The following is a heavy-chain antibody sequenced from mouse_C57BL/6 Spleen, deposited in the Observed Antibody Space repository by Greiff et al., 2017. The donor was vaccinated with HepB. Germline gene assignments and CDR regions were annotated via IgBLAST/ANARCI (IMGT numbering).Heavy chain of an antibody. CDR1: GYAFSSSW. D-gene: IGHD1-1*01. CDR2: IYPGDGDT. J-gene: IGHJ3*01. V-gene: IGHV1-82*01. Sequence: QVQLKESGPELVKPGASVKISCKASGYAFSSSWMNWVKQRPGKGLEWIGRIYPGDGDTNYNGKFKGKATLTADKSSSTAYMQLSSLTSEDSAVYFGARAVREAWFAYWGQGTLVTVSA. CDR3: ARAVREAWFAY.